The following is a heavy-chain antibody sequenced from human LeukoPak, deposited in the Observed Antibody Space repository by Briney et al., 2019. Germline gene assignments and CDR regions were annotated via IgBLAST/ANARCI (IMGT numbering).Heavy chain of an antibody. J-gene: IGHJ3*02. CDR2: IYYSGST. D-gene: IGHD3-22*01. CDR3: ARVSRSGYDSRGAFDI. CDR1: GGSISSYY. Sequence: KSSETLSLTCTVSGGSISSYYWSWIRQPPGKGLEWIGYIYYSGSTNYNPSLKSRVTISVDTSKNQFSLKLSSVTAADTAVYYCARVSRSGYDSRGAFDIWGQGTMVTVSS. V-gene: IGHV4-59*01.